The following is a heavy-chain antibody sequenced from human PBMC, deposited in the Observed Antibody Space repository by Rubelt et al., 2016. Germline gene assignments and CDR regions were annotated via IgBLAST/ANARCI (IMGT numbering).Heavy chain of an antibody. D-gene: IGHD2-21*02. V-gene: IGHV3-48*02. CDR3: AQLVTKDY. J-gene: IGHJ4*02. CDR2: ISSSGSTI. CDR1: GFIFSDYT. Sequence: EVQLVESGGGLVQPGGSLRLSCAASGFIFSDYTMNWVRQAPGKGLEWISYISSSGSTIYYADSVKGRFTISRDKAKNSLYLQMNSLRDEDTAVYYCAQLVTKDYWGQGTLVTVSS.